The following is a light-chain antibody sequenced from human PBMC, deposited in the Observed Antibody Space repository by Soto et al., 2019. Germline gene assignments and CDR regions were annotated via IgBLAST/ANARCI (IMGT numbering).Light chain of an antibody. CDR2: GAS. V-gene: IGKV3-20*01. CDR1: QAVSSIL. J-gene: IGKJ4*01. CDR3: QQHGTSPI. Sequence: EVVLTQSPGTLSLSPGERATLSCRASQAVSSILLAWYQQKPGQAPRLLIYGASIRTTGIPARFSGSGSGTVFTLTVSRLEPEDFAVYYCQQHGTSPIFGGGTKVEIK.